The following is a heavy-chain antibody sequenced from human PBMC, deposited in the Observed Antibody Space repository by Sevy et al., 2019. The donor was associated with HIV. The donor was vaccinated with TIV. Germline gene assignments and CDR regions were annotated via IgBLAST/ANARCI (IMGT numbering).Heavy chain of an antibody. J-gene: IGHJ3*02. D-gene: IGHD3-22*01. V-gene: IGHV1-24*01. CDR2: YDPEDGET. Sequence: ASVKVSCKVSGYSVSDLSIHWVRQAPGKGLEWMGGYDPEDGETIYAQRFQGRVTMTEDTSTDPAYMELGSLRSEDTAVYYCATSPDYYDSSRDAFDIWGQGTMVTVSS. CDR3: ATSPDYYDSSRDAFDI. CDR1: GYSVSDLS.